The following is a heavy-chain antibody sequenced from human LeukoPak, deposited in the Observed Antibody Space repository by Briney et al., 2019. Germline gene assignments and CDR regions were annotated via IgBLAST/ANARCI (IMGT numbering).Heavy chain of an antibody. Sequence: GGSLRLSCAASGFTFSSYAMSWVRQAPGKGLEGVSAISGSGGSTYYADSVKGRFTISRDNSKNTLYLQMNSLRAEDTAVYYCAKAYHSYGYHLQHWGQGTLVTVSS. D-gene: IGHD5-18*01. CDR1: GFTFSSYA. V-gene: IGHV3-23*01. CDR3: AKAYHSYGYHLQH. CDR2: ISGSGGST. J-gene: IGHJ1*01.